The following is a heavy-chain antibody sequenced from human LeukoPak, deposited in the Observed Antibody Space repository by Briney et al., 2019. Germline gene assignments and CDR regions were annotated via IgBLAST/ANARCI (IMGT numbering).Heavy chain of an antibody. CDR3: ATWSNIVATITDY. CDR2: VNHGGGT. CDR1: GGSFSGYY. D-gene: IGHD5-12*01. J-gene: IGHJ4*02. V-gene: IGHV4-34*01. Sequence: PSETLSLTCAVYGGSFSGYYWSWIRQPPGKGMEWIGEVNHGGGTNYNLSLKSRVTISVDTSKNQFSLKLSSVTAADTAVYYCATWSNIVATITDYWGQGTLVTVSS.